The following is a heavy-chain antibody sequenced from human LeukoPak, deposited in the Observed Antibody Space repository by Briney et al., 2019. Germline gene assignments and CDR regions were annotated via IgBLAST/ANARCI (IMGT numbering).Heavy chain of an antibody. Sequence: ASVKVSCKASGYSFTGYYIHWVRQAPGQGLECTGWINPNSGDTNYAQKFQGRVTMTRDTSISTAYMELSRLRSDDTAIYYCARVSSFDWLYYFDYWGQGTLVTVSS. D-gene: IGHD3-9*01. CDR3: ARVSSFDWLYYFDY. J-gene: IGHJ4*02. V-gene: IGHV1-2*02. CDR1: GYSFTGYY. CDR2: INPNSGDT.